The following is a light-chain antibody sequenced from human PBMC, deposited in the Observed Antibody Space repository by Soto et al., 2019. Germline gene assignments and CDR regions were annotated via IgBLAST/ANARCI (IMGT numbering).Light chain of an antibody. CDR1: SSDVGGYNY. CDR3: SSYTSSSTLVV. J-gene: IGLJ1*01. Sequence: QSALTQPASVSGSPGQSITISCTGTSSDVGGYNYVSWYQQHPGKAPKLMIYDVSNRPSGVSNRFSGSKSGNTASLTISGRQAEDEADYYCSSYTSSSTLVVFGTGTKVPVL. CDR2: DVS. V-gene: IGLV2-14*01.